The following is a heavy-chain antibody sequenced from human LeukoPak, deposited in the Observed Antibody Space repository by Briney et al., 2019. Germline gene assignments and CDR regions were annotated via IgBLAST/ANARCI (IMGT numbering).Heavy chain of an antibody. Sequence: GGSLRLSCAASGFNFSSYSINWVRQAPGKGLEWVSSISSSRRYIYYADSVKGRFTISRDNAKNSLYLQMNSLRAEDTAVYYCARGRASYYYDSSGYPFDYWGQGTLVTVSS. V-gene: IGHV3-21*01. CDR3: ARGRASYYYDSSGYPFDY. CDR2: ISSSRRYI. CDR1: GFNFSSYS. J-gene: IGHJ4*02. D-gene: IGHD3-22*01.